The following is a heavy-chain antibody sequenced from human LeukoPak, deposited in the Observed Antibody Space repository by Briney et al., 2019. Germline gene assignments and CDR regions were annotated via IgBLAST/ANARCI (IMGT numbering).Heavy chain of an antibody. CDR1: GFTFSSYG. J-gene: IGHJ6*04. Sequence: PGRSLRLSCAASGFTFSSYGMHWVRQAPGKGLEWVAVTSYDGSNKYYADSVKGRFTISRDNSKNTLYLQMNSLRAEDTAVYYCAKDDYYGSGSYYYYYYGMDVWGKGTTVTVSS. V-gene: IGHV3-30*18. CDR3: AKDDYYGSGSYYYYYYGMDV. D-gene: IGHD3-10*01. CDR2: TSYDGSNK.